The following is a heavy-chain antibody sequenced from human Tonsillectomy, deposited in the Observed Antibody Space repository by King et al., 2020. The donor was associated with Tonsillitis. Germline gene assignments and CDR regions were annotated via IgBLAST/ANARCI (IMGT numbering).Heavy chain of an antibody. Sequence: VQLVESGGGLVQPGGSLRLSCAASGFTVSSNYMSWVRQAPGKGLAGVSVIYSFGCTYYADTVKGRFTISRDNSKNTLSLQMNSLRAEDTAVYYCARAPLRKDAFDIWGQGTMVTVSS. CDR3: ARAPLRKDAFDI. V-gene: IGHV3-53*01. CDR1: GFTVSSNY. CDR2: IYSFGCT. J-gene: IGHJ3*02.